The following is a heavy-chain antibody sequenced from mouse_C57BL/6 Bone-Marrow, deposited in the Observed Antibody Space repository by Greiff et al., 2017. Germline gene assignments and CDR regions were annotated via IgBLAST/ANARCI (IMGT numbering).Heavy chain of an antibody. D-gene: IGHD2-4*01. Sequence: EVKVVESGGDLVKPGGSLKLSCAASGFTFSSYGMSWVRQTPDQRLEWVATISRGGSYTYYPDSVKGRFTLSRDNAKNTLYLQMSSLKSEDTAMYYCARQGDYDGDAMDYWGQGTSVTVSS. CDR2: ISRGGSYT. CDR3: ARQGDYDGDAMDY. CDR1: GFTFSSYG. V-gene: IGHV5-6*01. J-gene: IGHJ4*01.